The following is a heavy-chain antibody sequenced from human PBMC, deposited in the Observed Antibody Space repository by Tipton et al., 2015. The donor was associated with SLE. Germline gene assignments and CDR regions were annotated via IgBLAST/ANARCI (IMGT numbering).Heavy chain of an antibody. J-gene: IGHJ3*02. D-gene: IGHD5-18*01. CDR1: GYTFTDYY. Sequence: QSGAEVKKPGATVKISCKVSGYTFTDYYMHWVQQAPGKGLEWMGLVDPEDGETIYAGKFQGRVTITADTSTDTAYMELSSLRSGDTAVYYCASLPSWIHSMAPGAFDIWGQGTMVTVSS. CDR3: ASLPSWIHSMAPGAFDI. CDR2: VDPEDGET. V-gene: IGHV1-69-2*01.